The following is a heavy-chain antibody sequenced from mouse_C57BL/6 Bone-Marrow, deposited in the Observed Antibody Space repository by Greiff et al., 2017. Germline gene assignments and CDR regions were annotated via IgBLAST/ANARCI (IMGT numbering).Heavy chain of an antibody. J-gene: IGHJ4*01. CDR1: GYTFTSYW. V-gene: IGHV1-69*01. Sequence: QVQLQQPGAELVMPGASVKLSCKASGYTFTSYWMHWVKQRPGQGLEWIGEIDPSDSYTNYNQKFKGKSTLTVDKSSSTAYMQLSSLTSEVSAVYYCARFHYDSDGYYAMYYWGQGTSVTVSS. CDR3: ARFHYDSDGYYAMYY. CDR2: IDPSDSYT. D-gene: IGHD2-4*01.